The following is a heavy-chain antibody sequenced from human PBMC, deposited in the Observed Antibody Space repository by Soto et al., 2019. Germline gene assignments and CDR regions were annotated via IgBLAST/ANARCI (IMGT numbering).Heavy chain of an antibody. CDR3: SRFSDYPNYYFDY. CDR2: IYSGGST. D-gene: IGHD3-16*01. Sequence: EVQLVESGGCLIQPGGSLRLSCTASGFTVSSNYMSWVRQAPGKGLEWVSVIYSGGSTYYADSVKGRFTISRDSSKNTLYLQMNSLRAEDTAVYYCSRFSDYPNYYFDYWGQGTLVTVSS. J-gene: IGHJ4*02. V-gene: IGHV3-53*01. CDR1: GFTVSSNY.